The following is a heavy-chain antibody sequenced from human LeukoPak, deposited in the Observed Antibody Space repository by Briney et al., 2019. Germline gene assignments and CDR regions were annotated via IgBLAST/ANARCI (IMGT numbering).Heavy chain of an antibody. J-gene: IGHJ4*02. Sequence: ASVKVSCKASGGTCSSYAISWVRQAPGQGLEWMGGIIPIFGTANYAQKFQGRVTITTDESTSTAYMELSSLRSEDTAVYYCARDVAGPMRVGSYDYWGQGTLVTVSS. CDR2: IIPIFGTA. CDR3: ARDVAGPMRVGSYDY. CDR1: GGTCSSYA. V-gene: IGHV1-69*05. D-gene: IGHD2-15*01.